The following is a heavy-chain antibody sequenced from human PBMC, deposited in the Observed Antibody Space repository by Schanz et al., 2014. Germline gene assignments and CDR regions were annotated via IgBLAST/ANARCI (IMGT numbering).Heavy chain of an antibody. CDR1: GYTFTGYH. CDR2: ISANNGNT. V-gene: IGHV1-18*04. J-gene: IGHJ4*02. Sequence: QVQLVQSGAEVKKPGASVKVSCKASGYTFTGYHMHWVRQAPGQGLEWMGWISANNGNTNKAQKLQGRVTMTTDTSTSTAYMELRSLRSDDTAVYYCARDRVYRFLKGENRFYFDYWGQGTLVTVSS. CDR3: ARDRVYRFLKGENRFYFDY. D-gene: IGHD3-3*01.